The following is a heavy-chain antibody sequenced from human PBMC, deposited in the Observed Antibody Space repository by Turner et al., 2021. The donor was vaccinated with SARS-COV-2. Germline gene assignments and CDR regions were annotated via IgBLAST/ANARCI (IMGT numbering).Heavy chain of an antibody. CDR3: ARIMWWELAYGMDV. J-gene: IGHJ6*02. D-gene: IGHD1-26*01. V-gene: IGHV2-26*01. CDR1: GFSLSNAKMG. CDR2: IFSNDEK. Sequence: QVTLKESGPVLLKPTETLTLTCTVPGFSLSNAKMGVSWIRQPPGKALEWLAHIFSNDEKSYSTSLKSRLTISKDTSKSQVVLTMTNMDPVDTATYYCARIMWWELAYGMDVWGQGTTVTVSS.